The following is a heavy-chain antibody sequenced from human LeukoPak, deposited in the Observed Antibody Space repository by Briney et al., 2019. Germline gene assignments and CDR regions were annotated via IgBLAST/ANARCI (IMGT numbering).Heavy chain of an antibody. CDR3: AKLGCTGTFCYANY. CDR2: ISGGGDSA. D-gene: IGHD2-2*01. CDR1: GFTFSDYA. J-gene: IGHJ4*02. V-gene: IGHV3-23*01. Sequence: GGSLRLSCAASGFTFSDYAMTWVRQTPGKGLEWVSVISGGGDSADYADSMKGRFTISRDNPKNTLYLQMNSLRAEDTALYYCAKLGCTGTFCYANYWGQGTLVTVSS.